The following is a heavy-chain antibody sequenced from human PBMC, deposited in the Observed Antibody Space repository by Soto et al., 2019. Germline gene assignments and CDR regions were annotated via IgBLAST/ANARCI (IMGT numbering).Heavy chain of an antibody. D-gene: IGHD3-10*01. CDR3: ATGRGVRGVIITTYYYYGLDV. V-gene: IGHV4-34*01. CDR1: GGSFSGYY. CDR2: INHSGST. Sequence: QVQLQQWGAGLLKPSETLSLTCAVYGGSFSGYYWSWIRQPPGKGLEWIGEINHSGSTNYNPSLKSRVTISVDTSKNQFPLKLSSVSAADTAVYYCATGRGVRGVIITTYYYYGLDVWGQGTTVTVSS. J-gene: IGHJ6*02.